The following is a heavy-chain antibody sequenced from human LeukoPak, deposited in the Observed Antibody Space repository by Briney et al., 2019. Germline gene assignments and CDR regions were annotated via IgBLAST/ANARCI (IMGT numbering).Heavy chain of an antibody. J-gene: IGHJ4*02. D-gene: IGHD3-22*01. CDR1: ADSISSSSYF. CDR2: IHYSGST. Sequence: PSETLSLTCSVSADSISSSSYFWGWIRQPPGRGLEWIGSIHYSGSTYYSPSLKSRVIISVDKSKNQFSLKLSSVTAADTAVYYCASHGDYYDSSGYYYGFDYWGQGTLVTVSS. V-gene: IGHV4-39*07. CDR3: ASHGDYYDSSGYYYGFDY.